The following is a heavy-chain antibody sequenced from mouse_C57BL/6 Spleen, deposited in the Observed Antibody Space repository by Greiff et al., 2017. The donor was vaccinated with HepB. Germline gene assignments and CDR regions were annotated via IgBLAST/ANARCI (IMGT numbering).Heavy chain of an antibody. CDR3: ARWIYYGNYDWYFDV. V-gene: IGHV5-17*01. CDR2: ISSGSSTI. J-gene: IGHJ1*03. Sequence: EVQRVESGGGLVKPGGSLKLSCAASGFTFSDYGMHWVRQAPEKGLEWVAYISSGSSTIYYADTVKGRFTISRDNAKNTLFLQMTSLRSEDTAMYYWARWIYYGNYDWYFDVWGTGTTVTVSS. CDR1: GFTFSDYG. D-gene: IGHD2-1*01.